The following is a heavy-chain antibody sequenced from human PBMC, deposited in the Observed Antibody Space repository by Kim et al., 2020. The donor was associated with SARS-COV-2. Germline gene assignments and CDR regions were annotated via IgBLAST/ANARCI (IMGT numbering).Heavy chain of an antibody. J-gene: IGHJ4*02. D-gene: IGHD3-10*01. Sequence: VKGRFTISRDNAKNSLYLQMNSLRAEETAVYYCARVPRGYYYGSGSYYFDYWGQGTLVTVSS. V-gene: IGHV3-11*05. CDR3: ARVPRGYYYGSGSYYFDY.